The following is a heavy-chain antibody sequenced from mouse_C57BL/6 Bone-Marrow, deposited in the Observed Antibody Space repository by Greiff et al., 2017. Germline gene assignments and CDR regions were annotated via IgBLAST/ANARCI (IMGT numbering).Heavy chain of an antibody. D-gene: IGHD3-1*01. V-gene: IGHV1-80*01. CDR2: IYPGDGDT. Sequence: VQLQQSGAELVKPGASVKISCKASGSAFRSYWLNWVKHRPGKGLEWIGQIYPGDGDTTSTGKFKGKAPLPADKSSRADYMQLSSLTSENAADYFGARSGGGAYFDYWGQGTTLTVSS. J-gene: IGHJ2*01. CDR1: GSAFRSYW. CDR3: ARSGGGAYFDY.